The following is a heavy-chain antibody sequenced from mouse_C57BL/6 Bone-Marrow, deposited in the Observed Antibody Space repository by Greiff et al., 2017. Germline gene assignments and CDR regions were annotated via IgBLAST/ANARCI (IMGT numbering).Heavy chain of an antibody. CDR1: GYTFTSYW. V-gene: IGHV1-64*01. D-gene: IGHD1-1*01. CDR3: ARFGNYAAWCAY. Sequence: QVQLQQPGAELVKPGASVKLSCKASGYTFTSYWMHWVKQRPGQGLEWIGMIHPNSGSTNYNEKFKSKATLTVDKSSSTAYMQLSSLTSEDSAVXYCARFGNYAAWCAYWGQGTLVTVSA. J-gene: IGHJ3*01. CDR2: IHPNSGST.